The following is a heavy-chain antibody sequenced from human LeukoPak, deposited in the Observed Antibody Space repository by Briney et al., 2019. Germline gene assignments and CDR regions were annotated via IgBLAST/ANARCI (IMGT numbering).Heavy chain of an antibody. CDR3: ARYSGSYYSGLYYFDY. Sequence: GGSLRLSCAASGFTFSDYYMSWIRPAPGKGLEWVSYISSSGSTIYYADSVKGRFTISRDNAKNSLYLQMNSLRAEDTAVYYCARYSGSYYSGLYYFDYWGQGTLVTVSS. V-gene: IGHV3-11*04. CDR1: GFTFSDYY. CDR2: ISSSGSTI. J-gene: IGHJ4*02. D-gene: IGHD1-26*01.